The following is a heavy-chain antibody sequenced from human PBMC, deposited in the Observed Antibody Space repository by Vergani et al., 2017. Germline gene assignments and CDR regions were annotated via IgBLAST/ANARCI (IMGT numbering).Heavy chain of an antibody. Sequence: EVQLVESGGGLVQPGGSLRLSCAASGFTFSSYEMNWVRQAPGKGLEWVSYISSSGSTIYYADSVKGRFTISRDNAKNSLYLQMNSLRAEDTAVYYCARDTYYYDSSGSKPYGMDVWGQGP. J-gene: IGHJ6*02. CDR2: ISSSGSTI. V-gene: IGHV3-48*03. D-gene: IGHD3-22*01. CDR3: ARDTYYYDSSGSKPYGMDV. CDR1: GFTFSSYE.